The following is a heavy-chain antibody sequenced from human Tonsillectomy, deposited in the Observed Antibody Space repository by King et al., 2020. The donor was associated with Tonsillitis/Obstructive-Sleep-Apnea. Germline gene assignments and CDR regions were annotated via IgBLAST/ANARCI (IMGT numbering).Heavy chain of an antibody. J-gene: IGHJ5*02. D-gene: IGHD2-2*02. CDR3: TTRRGLGYCSSTSCYTLSWFDP. CDR1: GFTFTNAW. V-gene: IGHV3-15*01. Sequence: QLVQSGGGLVKPGGALRLSFAASGFTFTNAWMSWVRQAPGKGLEWGGRIKSKTDGGTTDYAAPVKGRFIISREDSKNTLYLQMNSLKTEDTAVYYCTTRRGLGYCSSTSCYTLSWFDPWGQGTLVTVSS. CDR2: IKSKTDGGTT.